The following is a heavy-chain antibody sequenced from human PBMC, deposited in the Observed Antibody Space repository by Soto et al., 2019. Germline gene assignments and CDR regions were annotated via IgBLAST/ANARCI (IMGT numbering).Heavy chain of an antibody. Sequence: SETLSLTCTLSGGSISGYYWSWIRQPPRKGLEWIGYVYYSGSTKYNPYPDSRVTISVDMSNNQFSLMLTPVTAADTAVYYCAKYRRTDAEGYRLDFWGQGTLGTGYS. J-gene: IGHJ4*02. CDR1: GGSISGYY. D-gene: IGHD5-12*01. V-gene: IGHV4-59*01. CDR3: AKYRRTDAEGYRLDF. CDR2: VYYSGST.